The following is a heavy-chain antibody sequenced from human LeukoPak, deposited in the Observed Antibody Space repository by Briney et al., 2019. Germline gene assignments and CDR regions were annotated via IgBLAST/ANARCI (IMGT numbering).Heavy chain of an antibody. J-gene: IGHJ4*02. D-gene: IGHD3-22*01. V-gene: IGHV4-39*01. CDR2: IYYSGST. Sequence: SETLSLTCTASGGSISSSSYYWGWIRQPPGKGLEWIGSIYYSGSTYYNPSLKSRVTISVDTSKNQFSLKLSSVTAADTAVYYCARQTPNYYDSSGYRVGREHDYWGQGTLVTVSS. CDR1: GGSISSSSYY. CDR3: ARQTPNYYDSSGYRVGREHDY.